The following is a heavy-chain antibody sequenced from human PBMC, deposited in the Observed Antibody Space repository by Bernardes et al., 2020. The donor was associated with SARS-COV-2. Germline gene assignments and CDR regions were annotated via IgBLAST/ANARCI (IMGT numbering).Heavy chain of an antibody. J-gene: IGHJ3*01. CDR3: ATERQSLTVFGVGHDAFDF. D-gene: IGHD3-3*01. CDR2: VSWDGSTT. Sequence: GGSLRLSCAASGFTFEDSTLHWVRQVPGKGLEWVSLVSWDGSTTNYADSVKGRFIISRDSSRNTVHLQMDSLRKEDIALYYCATERQSLTVFGVGHDAFDFWGQGTMVTVSS. V-gene: IGHV3-43*01. CDR1: GFTFEDST.